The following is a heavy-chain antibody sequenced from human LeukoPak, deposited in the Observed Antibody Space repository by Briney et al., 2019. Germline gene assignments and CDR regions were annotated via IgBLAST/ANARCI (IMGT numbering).Heavy chain of an antibody. D-gene: IGHD3-16*01. CDR1: GXTFSSYA. V-gene: IGHV3-30*04. CDR3: ARDGAHYDVDV. J-gene: IGHJ3*01. CDR2: VWNDGSTT. Sequence: AGSLRLSCAASGXTFSSYAMHWVRQAPGKGLEWVGRVWNDGSTTEYSDSVKGRFTVSRDDSKSALYLQMNSLRVEDSAVYYCARDGAHYDVDVWGQGTMVSVSS.